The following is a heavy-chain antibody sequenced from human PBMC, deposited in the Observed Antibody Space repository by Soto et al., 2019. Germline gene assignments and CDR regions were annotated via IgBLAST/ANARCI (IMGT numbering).Heavy chain of an antibody. J-gene: IGHJ4*02. CDR3: AKEVYDFWSGYYGSSGLY. V-gene: IGHV3-30*18. CDR1: GFTFSSYG. Sequence: GGSLRLSCAASGFTFSSYGMHWVRQAPGKGLEWVAVISYDGSNKYYADSVKGRFTISRDNSKNTLYLQMNSLRAEDTAVYYCAKEVYDFWSGYYGSSGLYWGQGTLVTVSS. D-gene: IGHD3-3*01. CDR2: ISYDGSNK.